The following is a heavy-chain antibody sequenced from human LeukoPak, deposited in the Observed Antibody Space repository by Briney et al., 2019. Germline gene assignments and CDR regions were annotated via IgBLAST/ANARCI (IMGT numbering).Heavy chain of an antibody. J-gene: IGHJ4*02. CDR2: ISSSSSYI. CDR3: ARPTYESGYYGGY. Sequence: KPGGSLRLSCAASGFTFSSYSMNWVRQAPGKGLEWVSSISSSSSYIYYADSVKGRFTISRDNAKNSLYLQMNSLRAEDTAMYYCARPTYESGYYGGYWGQGTLVTVSS. CDR1: GFTFSSYS. D-gene: IGHD3-3*01. V-gene: IGHV3-21*01.